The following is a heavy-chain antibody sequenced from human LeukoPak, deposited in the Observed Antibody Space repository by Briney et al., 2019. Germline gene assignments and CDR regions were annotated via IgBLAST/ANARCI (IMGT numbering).Heavy chain of an antibody. D-gene: IGHD3-16*01. J-gene: IGHJ4*02. CDR1: GFTFSSYA. Sequence: PGGSLRLSCAASGFTFSSYAMSWVRQAPGKGLEGVSAISGSGGSTYYADSVKGRFTISRDNSRDTLYLQMNSLRAEDTAVSYCAKGYYDYVWGSYYFDYWGQGTLVTVSS. CDR3: AKGYYDYVWGSYYFDY. V-gene: IGHV3-23*01. CDR2: ISGSGGST.